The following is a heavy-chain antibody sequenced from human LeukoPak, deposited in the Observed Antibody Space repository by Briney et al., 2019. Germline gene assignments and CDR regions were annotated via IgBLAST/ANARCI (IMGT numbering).Heavy chain of an antibody. J-gene: IGHJ4*02. V-gene: IGHV5-51*01. Sequence: GESLKISCKGSGYSFNTYWIGWVRQMPGKGLEWMGIIYPGDSDTKYSPSFQGQVTISADKSISTAYLQWSSLKASDTAMYYCARLSAGATAPNFDYWGQGTLVTVSS. CDR2: IYPGDSDT. CDR1: GYSFNTYW. CDR3: ARLSAGATAPNFDY. D-gene: IGHD1-26*01.